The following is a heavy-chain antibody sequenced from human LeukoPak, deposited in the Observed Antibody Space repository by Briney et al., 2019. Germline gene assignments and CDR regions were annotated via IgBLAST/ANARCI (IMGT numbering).Heavy chain of an antibody. D-gene: IGHD1-26*01. CDR1: GFTFSSYA. CDR2: ISGGGSST. Sequence: GSLRLSCAVSGFTFSSYAMNWVRQPPGKGLEWVSSISGGGSSTNYADSVKGRFTISRDNSKDTLSLQMNNLRAEDTAVYYCVTGASRFYFESWGQGTLVTVSS. V-gene: IGHV3-23*01. J-gene: IGHJ4*02. CDR3: VTGASRFYFES.